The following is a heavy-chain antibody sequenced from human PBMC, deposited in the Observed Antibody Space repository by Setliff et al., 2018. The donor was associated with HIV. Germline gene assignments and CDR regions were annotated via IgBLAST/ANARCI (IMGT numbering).Heavy chain of an antibody. J-gene: IGHJ5*02. CDR2: IYYSGNT. CDR1: GVSIFTSTYY. CDR3: ARLGRPYSGQGWFDP. Sequence: SETLSLTCSVSGVSIFTSTYYWGWIRQPPGKRLEWIGSIYYSGNTYYNPSRKSRVTISVDTSKNHFFLNLGSVTATDSAVYYCARLGRPYSGQGWFDPWGQETLVTVSS. D-gene: IGHD5-12*01. V-gene: IGHV4-39*02.